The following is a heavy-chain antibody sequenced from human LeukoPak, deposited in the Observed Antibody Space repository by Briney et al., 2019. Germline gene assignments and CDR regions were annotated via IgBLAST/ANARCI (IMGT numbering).Heavy chain of an antibody. CDR1: GGSISSSSYY. CDR2: IYYSGST. D-gene: IGHD3-22*01. V-gene: IGHV4-39*01. J-gene: IGHJ5*02. Sequence: SETLSLTCTVSGGSISSSSYYWGWIRQPPGKGLGWIGSIYYSGSTYYNPSLKSRVTISVDTSKNQFSLKLSSVTAADTAVYYCARARLIVVVTPNQWFDPWGQGTLVTVSS. CDR3: ARARLIVVVTPNQWFDP.